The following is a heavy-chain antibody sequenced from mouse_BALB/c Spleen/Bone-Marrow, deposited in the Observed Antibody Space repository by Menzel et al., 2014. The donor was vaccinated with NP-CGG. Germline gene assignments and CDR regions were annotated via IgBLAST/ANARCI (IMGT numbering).Heavy chain of an antibody. CDR3: ARGDPFDY. Sequence: QVQLKQSGAELARPGASVKLSCKASGYTFTSYWMQWVKLRPGQGLEWIGAIYPGDGDARYTQKFKGKATLTADKSSSTAYMQLSSLASEDSAVYYCARGDPFDYWGQGTTLTVSS. CDR2: IYPGDGDA. CDR1: GYTFTSYW. J-gene: IGHJ2*01. V-gene: IGHV1-87*01.